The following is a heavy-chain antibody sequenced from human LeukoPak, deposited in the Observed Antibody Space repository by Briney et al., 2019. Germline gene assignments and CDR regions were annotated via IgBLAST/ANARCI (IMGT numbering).Heavy chain of an antibody. J-gene: IGHJ4*02. CDR3: ARVRIPPPYCAGDCCPDKIFDY. D-gene: IGHD2-21*01. Sequence: ASVKVSFQPSGYIFTGYYMHWLRQAPGQGLEWMGWINPNSGGTNYAQKFQGRVTITRDTSISTAYMELSRLRSDATAVYYCARVRIPPPYCAGDCCPDKIFDYWGQGTLVTVSS. CDR2: INPNSGGT. CDR1: GYIFTGYY. V-gene: IGHV1-2*02.